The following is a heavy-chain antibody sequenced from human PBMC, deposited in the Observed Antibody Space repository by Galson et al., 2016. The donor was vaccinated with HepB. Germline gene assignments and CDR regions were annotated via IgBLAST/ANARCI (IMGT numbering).Heavy chain of an antibody. D-gene: IGHD2-15*01. CDR2: IYSDGRT. Sequence: SLRLSCAVSGFTVSDNYMSWVRQAPGKGLEWVSLIYSDGRTYYAEYAKGRFTISIDSTKNTFYLQMSSLRVEDSAVYYCASRIGYCRGGSCFGRYWGQGTLVTVSA. V-gene: IGHV3-53*01. J-gene: IGHJ4*02. CDR3: ASRIGYCRGGSCFGRY. CDR1: GFTVSDNY.